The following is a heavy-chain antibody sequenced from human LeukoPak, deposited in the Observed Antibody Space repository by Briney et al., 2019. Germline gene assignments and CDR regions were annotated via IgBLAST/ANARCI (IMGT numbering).Heavy chain of an antibody. CDR3: AREDCSGGSCYGLDAFDI. D-gene: IGHD2-15*01. Sequence: SETLSLTCTVSGGSISSYYWSWIRQPPGKGLEWIGYIYYSESTNYNPSLKSRVTISVDTSKNQFSLKLSSVTAADTAVYYCAREDCSGGSCYGLDAFDIWGQGTMVTVSS. V-gene: IGHV4-59*01. CDR1: GGSISSYY. J-gene: IGHJ3*02. CDR2: IYYSEST.